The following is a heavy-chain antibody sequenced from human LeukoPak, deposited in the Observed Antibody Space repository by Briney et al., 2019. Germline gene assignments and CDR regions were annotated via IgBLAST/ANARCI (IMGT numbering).Heavy chain of an antibody. CDR2: ISAYNGNT. V-gene: IGHV1-18*01. D-gene: IGHD3-10*01. CDR1: GYTSTSYG. CDR3: ARLYYYGSGSYGAFDI. Sequence: ASVKVSCKASGYTSTSYGISWVRQAPGQGLEWMGWISAYNGNTNYAQKLQGRVTMTTDTSTSTAYMELRSLRSDDTAVYYCARLYYYGSGSYGAFDIWGQGTMVTVSS. J-gene: IGHJ3*02.